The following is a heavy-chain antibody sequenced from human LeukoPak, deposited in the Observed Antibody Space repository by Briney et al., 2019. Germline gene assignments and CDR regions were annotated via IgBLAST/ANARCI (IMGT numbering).Heavy chain of an antibody. V-gene: IGHV3-30*04. CDR1: GFTFSSYA. CDR3: ARETRSATIPYGMDV. CDR2: ISYDGSNK. Sequence: PGRSLRLSCAASGFTFSSYAMHWVRQAPGKGLEWVAVISYDGSNKYYADCVKGRFTISRDNSKNTLYLEMNSLRAEDTAVYYCARETRSATIPYGMDVWGQGTTVTVSS. D-gene: IGHD4/OR15-4a*01. J-gene: IGHJ6*02.